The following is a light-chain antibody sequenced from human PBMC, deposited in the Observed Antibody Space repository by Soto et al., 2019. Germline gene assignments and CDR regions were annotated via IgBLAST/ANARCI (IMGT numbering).Light chain of an antibody. CDR1: SSDVGDYNY. CDR2: DVS. CDR3: SSYTSSGTRV. Sequence: QLVLTQPASVSGSPGQSITISCTGTSSDVGDYNYVSWYQQHPGKAPKLMIFDVSNRPSGVSNRFSGSKSGNTASLTISGLQAEDEADYYCSSYTSSGTRVFGTGTKLTVL. V-gene: IGLV2-14*01. J-gene: IGLJ1*01.